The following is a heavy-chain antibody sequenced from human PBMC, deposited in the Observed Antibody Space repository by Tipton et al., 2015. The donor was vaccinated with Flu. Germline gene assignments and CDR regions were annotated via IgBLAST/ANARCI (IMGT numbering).Heavy chain of an antibody. CDR1: GFIFSDYW. Sequence: SLRLSCAASGFIFSDYWMAWVRQATGKGLEWVANIRQDGNELYYVDSVKGRFTISRDNAKKSLFLQLNSLRPEDTAVYYCVRKGFGDYWGQGTLVTVSS. CDR3: VRKGFGDY. D-gene: IGHD3-10*01. V-gene: IGHV3-7*01. CDR2: IRQDGNEL. J-gene: IGHJ4*02.